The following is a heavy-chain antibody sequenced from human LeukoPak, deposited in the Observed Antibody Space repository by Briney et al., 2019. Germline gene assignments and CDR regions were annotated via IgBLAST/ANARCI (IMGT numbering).Heavy chain of an antibody. CDR3: AGWSPLWFGERYAFDI. CDR1: GYTFTSYA. J-gene: IGHJ3*02. V-gene: IGHV1-3*01. Sequence: ASVKVSCKASGYTFTSYAMHWVRQAPGQRLEWMGWINAGNGNTKYSQKFQGRVTITRDTSASTAYMELGSLRSEDTAVYYCAGWSPLWFGERYAFDIWGQGTMVTVSS. CDR2: INAGNGNT. D-gene: IGHD3-10*01.